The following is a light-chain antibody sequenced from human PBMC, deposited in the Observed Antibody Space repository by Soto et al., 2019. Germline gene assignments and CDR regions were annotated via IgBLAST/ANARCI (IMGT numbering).Light chain of an antibody. Sequence: DIQLSQSPCSLSASVGDRVTVTCREGQSTSRYLHWYRQKTGKVPKLLTYSASNLQSGVPSRFSGSGSGTDFTLTISSLQHEAVATYYGQRTYNPPLTFGPGTKVDI. V-gene: IGKV1-27*01. CDR1: QSTSRY. CDR3: QRTYNPPLT. CDR2: SAS. J-gene: IGKJ3*01.